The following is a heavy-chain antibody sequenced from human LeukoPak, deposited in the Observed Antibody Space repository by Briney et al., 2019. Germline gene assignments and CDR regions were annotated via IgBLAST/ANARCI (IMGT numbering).Heavy chain of an antibody. V-gene: IGHV1-69*06. CDR3: ARAVVGGMVRGAYFDY. Sequence: SSVKVSCKASGGTFSSYAISGVRQAPGQGLEWMGGIIPIFGTANYAQKFQGRVTITADKSTSTAYMELSSLRSEDTAVYYCARAVVGGMVRGAYFDYWGQGTLVTVSS. CDR1: GGTFSSYA. J-gene: IGHJ4*02. CDR2: IIPIFGTA. D-gene: IGHD3-10*01.